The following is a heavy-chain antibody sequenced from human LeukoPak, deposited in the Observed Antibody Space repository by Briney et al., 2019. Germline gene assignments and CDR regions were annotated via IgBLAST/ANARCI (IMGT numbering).Heavy chain of an antibody. CDR2: IFYSGST. CDR1: GGSISSYY. V-gene: IGHV4-59*01. Sequence: SETLSLTCTVSGGSISSYYWSWIRQSPGKGLEWIGYIFYSGSTNYSPSLKSRVTISVDTSKNQFSLKLSSVTAADTAVYYCAREGFGELTFDYWGQGILVTVSS. CDR3: AREGFGELTFDY. D-gene: IGHD3-10*01. J-gene: IGHJ4*02.